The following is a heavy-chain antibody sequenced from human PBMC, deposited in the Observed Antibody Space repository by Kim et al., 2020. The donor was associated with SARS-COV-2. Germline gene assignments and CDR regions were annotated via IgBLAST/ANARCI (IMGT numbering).Heavy chain of an antibody. D-gene: IGHD3-22*01. V-gene: IGHV3-7*05. CDR1: GFTFSTYW. Sequence: GGSLRLSCAASGFTFSTYWTTWVRQAPGKGLEWVANIKQDGSEKYYVDSVKGRFTISRDNAKNSVYLQMNSLRAEDTAVYYCARESRDTMIVDYYYGMDV. CDR3: ARESRDTMIVDYYYGMDV. J-gene: IGHJ6*01. CDR2: IKQDGSEK.